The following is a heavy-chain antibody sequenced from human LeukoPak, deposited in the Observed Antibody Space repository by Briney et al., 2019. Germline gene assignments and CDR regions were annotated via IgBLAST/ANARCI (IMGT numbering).Heavy chain of an antibody. CDR1: GGSISSYY. D-gene: IGHD6-19*01. CDR3: AREDNSGSFFDY. J-gene: IGHJ4*02. Sequence: SETLSLTCTVSGGSISSYYWSWIRQPPGKGLEWIGYIYYTGSTNYNPSLKSRVTISVDTSKNQFSLKLSSVTDADTAVYYCAREDNSGSFFDYWGQGTLVTASS. V-gene: IGHV4-59*01. CDR2: IYYTGST.